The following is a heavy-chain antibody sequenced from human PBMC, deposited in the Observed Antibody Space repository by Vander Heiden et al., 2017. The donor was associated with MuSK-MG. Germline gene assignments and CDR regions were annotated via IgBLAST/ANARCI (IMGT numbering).Heavy chain of an antibody. CDR1: GGSISSSSYY. J-gene: IGHJ3*02. Sequence: QLQLQESGPGLVKPSETLSLTCTVSGGSISSSSYYWGWIRQPPGKGLEWIGSIYYSGSTYYNPSLKSRVTISVDTSKNQFSLKLSSVTAADTAVYYCARHVCSSTSCYFQPRAIDAFDIWGQGTMVTVSS. D-gene: IGHD2-2*01. CDR3: ARHVCSSTSCYFQPRAIDAFDI. V-gene: IGHV4-39*01. CDR2: IYYSGST.